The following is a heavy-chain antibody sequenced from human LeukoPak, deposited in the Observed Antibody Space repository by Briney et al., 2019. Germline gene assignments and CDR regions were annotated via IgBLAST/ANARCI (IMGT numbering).Heavy chain of an antibody. CDR3: ARGISAGFYGMDV. CDR2: INPNSGGT. Sequence: ASVKVSCKASGYIFINYGITWVRQAPGQGLEWMGWINPNSGGTNYAQKFQGWVTMTRDTSISTAYMELSRLRSDDTAVYYCARGISAGFYGMDVWGQGTTVTVSS. J-gene: IGHJ6*02. D-gene: IGHD3-9*01. CDR1: GYIFINYG. V-gene: IGHV1-2*04.